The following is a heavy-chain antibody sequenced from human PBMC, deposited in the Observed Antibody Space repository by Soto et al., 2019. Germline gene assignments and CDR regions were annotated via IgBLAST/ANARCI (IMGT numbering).Heavy chain of an antibody. CDR1: GYSFIDYY. J-gene: IGHJ4*01. CDR2: INANGGAT. Sequence: QVQLVQSGYQVERPGASGQLSCKASGYSFIDYYIHWVRQAPGKGLEWLGGINANGGATNYGEKLQVKPHLTRATSIDTAITHLTRLTSGITALYFCSGGSSPFTWGWGHGSRGAV. V-gene: IGHV1-2*02. CDR3: SGGSSPFTWG. D-gene: IGHD3-16*01.